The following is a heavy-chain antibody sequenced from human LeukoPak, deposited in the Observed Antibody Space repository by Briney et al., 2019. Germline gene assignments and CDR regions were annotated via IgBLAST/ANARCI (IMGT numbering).Heavy chain of an antibody. D-gene: IGHD3-10*01. CDR1: GGSISSYY. CDR2: LYTSGSM. Sequence: SETLPLTCTVSGGSISSYYWSWIRQPAGKGLEWIGHLYTSGSMSYNPSLKSRVTISVDTSKNQFSLKLTSVTAADTAVYYCTKGRGVWGQGTLVTVSS. V-gene: IGHV4-4*07. CDR3: TKGRGV. J-gene: IGHJ4*02.